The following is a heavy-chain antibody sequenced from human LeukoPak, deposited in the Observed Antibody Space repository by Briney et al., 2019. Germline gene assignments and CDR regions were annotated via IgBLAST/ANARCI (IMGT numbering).Heavy chain of an antibody. CDR1: GGSIGGSSFY. J-gene: IGHJ4*02. CDR3: ARHDVVIAVKRGYYFDY. D-gene: IGHD2-15*01. Sequence: PSETLSLTCTVSGGSIGGSSFYWGWIRQPPGKGLEWIGSVYSRGSTSYNPSVMSRVTISVDTSKNQFSLRLTSVTVADTAVYYCARHDVVIAVKRGYYFDYWGQGALVTVSS. V-gene: IGHV4-39*01. CDR2: VYSRGST.